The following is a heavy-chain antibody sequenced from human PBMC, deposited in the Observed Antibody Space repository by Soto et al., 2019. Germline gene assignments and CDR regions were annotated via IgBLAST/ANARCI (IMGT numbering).Heavy chain of an antibody. D-gene: IGHD3-16*01. CDR3: ARTLDYGHMDV. V-gene: IGHV4-59*11. CDR2: IYNSGST. Sequence: PSETLSLTCTVSGDSIRNQYWSWIRRPPGKGLEWIGYIYNSGSTKYNPSIKSRLTISVDTSKNQFSLKLTSVTAADTAVYYCARTLDYGHMDVWGKGTTVTVSS. J-gene: IGHJ6*03. CDR1: GDSIRNQY.